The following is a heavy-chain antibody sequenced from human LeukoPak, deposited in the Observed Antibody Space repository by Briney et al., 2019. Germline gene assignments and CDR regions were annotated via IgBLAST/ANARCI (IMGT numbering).Heavy chain of an antibody. V-gene: IGHV3-23*01. Sequence: GGSLRRSGAGSGFSFSSHGMNCVRQAPGKELEWGSGISPSGDITYYTDSGRVRFTSSRDNFKNTLSMQVNSLRAEDTAMYYCARARRYYDSSGYFSDWFDPWGQGTLVTVSS. J-gene: IGHJ5*02. D-gene: IGHD3-22*01. CDR2: ISPSGDIT. CDR3: ARARRYYDSSGYFSDWFDP. CDR1: GFSFSSHG.